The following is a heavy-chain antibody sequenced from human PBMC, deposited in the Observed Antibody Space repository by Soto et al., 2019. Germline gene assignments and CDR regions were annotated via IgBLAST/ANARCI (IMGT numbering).Heavy chain of an antibody. CDR2: IYYSGST. V-gene: IGHV4-39*01. CDR3: ARRGASVVVITTMPAYSFDY. D-gene: IGHD3-22*01. Sequence: QLQLQESGPGLVKPSETLSLTCTVSGGSISSSSYYWGWIRQPPGKGLEWIGSIYYSGSTYYNPSLKSRVTIAVDTSKNQVSLKLSSVTAADTAVYYCARRGASVVVITTMPAYSFDYWGQGTLVTVSS. J-gene: IGHJ4*02. CDR1: GGSISSSSYY.